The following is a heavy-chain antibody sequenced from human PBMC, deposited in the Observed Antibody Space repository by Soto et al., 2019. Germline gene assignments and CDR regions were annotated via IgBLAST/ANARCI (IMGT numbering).Heavy chain of an antibody. V-gene: IGHV3-30-3*01. CDR1: GFTFSSYA. CDR3: AREGKGTGIAARGRYYGMDV. J-gene: IGHJ6*02. D-gene: IGHD6-6*01. Sequence: GGSLRLSCAASGFTFSSYAMHWVRQAPGKGLEWVAVISYDGSNKYYADSVKGRFTISRDNSKNTLYLQMNSLRAEDTAVYYCAREGKGTGIAARGRYYGMDVWGQGTTVTVSS. CDR2: ISYDGSNK.